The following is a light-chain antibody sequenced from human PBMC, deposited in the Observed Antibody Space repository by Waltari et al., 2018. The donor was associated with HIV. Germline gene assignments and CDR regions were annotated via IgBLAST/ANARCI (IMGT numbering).Light chain of an antibody. J-gene: IGLJ2*01. CDR1: SSNIGNNY. V-gene: IGLV1-51*01. CDR2: DNK. Sequence: QSVLPQPPSVSAAPGQKVTISCSGSSSNIGNNYVSWYQQFPGTAPKLLIYDNKRRPSGLPDRFSGSKSGTSATLGITGLQTGDEADYYCGTWDSSLSAGVFGGGTKLTVL. CDR3: GTWDSSLSAGV.